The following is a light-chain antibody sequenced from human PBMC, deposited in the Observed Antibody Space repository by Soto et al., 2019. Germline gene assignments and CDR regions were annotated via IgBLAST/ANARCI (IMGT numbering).Light chain of an antibody. V-gene: IGKV3-20*01. J-gene: IGKJ4*01. Sequence: ENVLTQSPATLSLSPGDRASLSCRASQSVSNNYLAWHQQRPRQAPRLLIFASSNRATGVPGRFTGSAAGTDFTLTISRLPAEVVVLYFCQQYACSPVTFGGGTKVEIK. CDR1: QSVSNNY. CDR3: QQYACSPVT. CDR2: ASS.